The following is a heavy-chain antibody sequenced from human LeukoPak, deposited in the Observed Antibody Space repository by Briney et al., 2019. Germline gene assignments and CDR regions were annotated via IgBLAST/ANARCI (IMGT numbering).Heavy chain of an antibody. CDR2: ISGSGGST. Sequence: GGSLRLSCAASVFTHSSYAMSCVRQASGKGLEWVSVISGSGGSTYYADSVKGRFTISRDNSKNTMYLQMNSLRAEDTAVYYCAKDHPRSTTRPYYFDYWGQGTLVTVSS. D-gene: IGHD2/OR15-2a*01. J-gene: IGHJ4*02. CDR1: VFTHSSYA. CDR3: AKDHPRSTTRPYYFDY. V-gene: IGHV3-23*01.